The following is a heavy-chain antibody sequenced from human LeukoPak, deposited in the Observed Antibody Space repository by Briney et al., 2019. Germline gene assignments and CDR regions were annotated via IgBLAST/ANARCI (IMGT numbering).Heavy chain of an antibody. D-gene: IGHD6-19*01. CDR3: AREKRPIDIAVAANGFDL. CDR1: GFTFDDYA. Sequence: GGSLRLSCAVSGFTFDDYAMHWVRQTPGKGLEWVSRISWNSGSIGYAGSVKGRFTISRDNAKNSLYLQMNSLRAEDTALYYCAREKRPIDIAVAANGFDLWGRGTLVTVSS. J-gene: IGHJ2*01. CDR2: ISWNSGSI. V-gene: IGHV3-9*01.